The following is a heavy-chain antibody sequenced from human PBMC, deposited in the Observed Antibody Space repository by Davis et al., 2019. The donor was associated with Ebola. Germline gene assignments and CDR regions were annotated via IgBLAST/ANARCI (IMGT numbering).Heavy chain of an antibody. CDR3: ARVRIAAAGTWGWFDP. D-gene: IGHD6-13*01. CDR1: VGTFSSYA. V-gene: IGHV1-69*06. Sequence: SVKVSCKASVGTFSSYALIWLRQAPGQGFEWMGGIIPIFGTTNYAQKFQGRVTITADKSTSTAYMELSSLRSEDTAVYYCARVRIAAAGTWGWFDPWGQGTLVTVSS. J-gene: IGHJ5*02. CDR2: IIPIFGTT.